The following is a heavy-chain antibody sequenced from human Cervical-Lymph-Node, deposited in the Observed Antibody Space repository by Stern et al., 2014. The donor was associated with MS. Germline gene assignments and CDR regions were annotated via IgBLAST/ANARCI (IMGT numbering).Heavy chain of an antibody. CDR2: ISSSGGT. V-gene: IGHV4-59*08. D-gene: IGHD6-6*01. CDR1: GGSTSSYY. Sequence: QVQLQESGPGLVKPSETLSLTCTVSGGSTSSYYWSWIRQPPGKGLEWIGYISSSGGTKYNHSLKSRVTISVDTSKNQFSLNPSSLTAADTAVYYCARGYTTSSGRPDYWGQGTLVTVSS. CDR3: ARGYTTSSGRPDY. J-gene: IGHJ4*02.